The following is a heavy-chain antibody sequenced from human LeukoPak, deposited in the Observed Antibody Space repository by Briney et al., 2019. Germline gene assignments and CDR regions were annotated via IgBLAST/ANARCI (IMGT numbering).Heavy chain of an antibody. J-gene: IGHJ3*02. D-gene: IGHD5-12*01. V-gene: IGHV1-24*01. CDR1: GYXLTELS. CDR3: ATTYSGYDSGAFDI. Sequence: GASVKVSCKVSGYXLTELSIHWVRQAPGKGLEWMGGFYPEDGETIYAQKFQGRVTMTEDTSTDTAYMELSSLRSEDTAVYYCATTYSGYDSGAFDIWGQGTMVTVSS. CDR2: FYPEDGET.